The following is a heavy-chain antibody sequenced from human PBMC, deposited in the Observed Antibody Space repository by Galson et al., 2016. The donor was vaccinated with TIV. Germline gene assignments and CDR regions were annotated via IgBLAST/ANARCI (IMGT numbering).Heavy chain of an antibody. Sequence: SVKVSCKASGYSLTSSAMNWVRQAPGQGLEWMGWINTRNGNPTYAQGFTGRFVFSLDASVSTAYLQTNSLKPEDTAVDYCARSGDYSYYFYYMEVWAKGTTVTVSS. D-gene: IGHD4-17*01. CDR2: INTRNGNP. V-gene: IGHV7-4-1*02. J-gene: IGHJ6*03. CDR3: ARSGDYSYYFYYMEV. CDR1: GYSLTSSA.